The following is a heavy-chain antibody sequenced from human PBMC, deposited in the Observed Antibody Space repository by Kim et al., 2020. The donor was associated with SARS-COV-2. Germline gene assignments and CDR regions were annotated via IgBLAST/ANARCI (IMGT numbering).Heavy chain of an antibody. CDR2: IYYSGST. V-gene: IGHV4-39*01. J-gene: IGHJ4*02. CDR1: GGSISSSSYY. D-gene: IGHD3-10*01. Sequence: SETLSLTCTVSGGSISSSSYYWGWIRQPPGKGLEWIGSIYYSGSTYYNPSLKSRVTISVDTSKNQFSLKLSSVTAADTAVYYCASLLWFGELFLDYWGQGTLVTVSS. CDR3: ASLLWFGELFLDY.